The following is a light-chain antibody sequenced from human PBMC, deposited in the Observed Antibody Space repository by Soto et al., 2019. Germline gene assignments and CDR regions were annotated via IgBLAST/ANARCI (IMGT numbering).Light chain of an antibody. CDR1: QGISNY. V-gene: IGKV1-27*01. CDR2: VAS. CDR3: QQYESYSPLT. J-gene: IGKJ4*01. Sequence: DIQMTQSPSSLSASVGDRVTITCRASQGISNYLAWYQQKPGQVPKLLIYVASTLQSGVPSRFSGRGSGTEFTLTIAGLQPEDFATYYCQQYESYSPLTFGGGTKVDIK.